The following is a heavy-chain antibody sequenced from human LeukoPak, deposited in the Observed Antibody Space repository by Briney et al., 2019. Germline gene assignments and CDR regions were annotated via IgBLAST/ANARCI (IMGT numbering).Heavy chain of an antibody. CDR3: ARDPAGYSSGWSSDY. V-gene: IGHV4-4*07. CDR1: GGSISSYY. Sequence: SETLSLTCTVSGGSISSYYWSLIRQPAGKGLEWIGRIYTSGSTNYNPSLKSRVTMSVDTSKNQFSLKLSSVTAADTAVYYCARDPAGYSSGWSSDYWGQGTLVTVSS. D-gene: IGHD6-19*01. J-gene: IGHJ4*02. CDR2: IYTSGST.